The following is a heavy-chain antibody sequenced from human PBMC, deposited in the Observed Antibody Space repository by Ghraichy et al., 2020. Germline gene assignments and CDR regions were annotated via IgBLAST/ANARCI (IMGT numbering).Heavy chain of an antibody. D-gene: IGHD2-2*01. CDR3: AKFGSVDIPEGRRFDY. V-gene: IGHV3-23*01. CDR2: IGGSGGDT. J-gene: IGHJ4*02. Sequence: IGGSGGDTQYADSVKGRFTISRDNSKNTLYLQMSSLRAEDTAIYYCAKFGSVDIPEGRRFDYWGKETPATVS.